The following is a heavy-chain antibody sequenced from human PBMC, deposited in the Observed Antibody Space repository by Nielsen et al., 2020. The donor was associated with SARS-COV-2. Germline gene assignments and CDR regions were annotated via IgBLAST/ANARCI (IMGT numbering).Heavy chain of an antibody. CDR3: ASIAVAGFLFDY. V-gene: IGHV4-39*01. D-gene: IGHD6-19*01. CDR1: GGSISSSSYY. CDR2: IYYSGST. Sequence: SETLSLTCTVSGGSISSSSYYWGWIRQPPGKGLEWIGSIYYSGSTYYNPSLKSRVTISVDTSKNQFSLKLSSVTAADTAVYYCASIAVAGFLFDYWGQGTLVTVSS. J-gene: IGHJ4*02.